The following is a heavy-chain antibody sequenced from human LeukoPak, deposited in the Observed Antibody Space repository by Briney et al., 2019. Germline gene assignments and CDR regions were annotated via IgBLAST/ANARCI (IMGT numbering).Heavy chain of an antibody. CDR3: AGNVLRYFDWLKY. CDR2: IYYSGST. J-gene: IGHJ4*02. CDR1: GGSISSYY. D-gene: IGHD3-9*01. Sequence: PSETLSLTCTVSGGSISSYYWSWIRQPPGKGLEWIGYIYYSGSTNYNPSLKSRVTISVDTSKNQFSLKLSSVTAADTAVYYCAGNVLRYFDWLKYWGQGTLVTVSS. V-gene: IGHV4-59*08.